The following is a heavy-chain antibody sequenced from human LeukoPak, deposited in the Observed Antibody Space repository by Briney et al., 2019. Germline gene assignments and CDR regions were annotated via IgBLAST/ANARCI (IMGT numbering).Heavy chain of an antibody. CDR2: IRYDGSNK. Sequence: GGSLRLSCAASGFTFSSYGMHWVRQAPGKGLEWVAFIRYDGSNKYYADSVKGRFTISRDNSKNTLYLQMNSLRAEDTAVYYCAKEGIVVVPAAIDYFDYWGQGTLVTVSS. V-gene: IGHV3-30*02. J-gene: IGHJ4*02. CDR1: GFTFSSYG. D-gene: IGHD2-2*01. CDR3: AKEGIVVVPAAIDYFDY.